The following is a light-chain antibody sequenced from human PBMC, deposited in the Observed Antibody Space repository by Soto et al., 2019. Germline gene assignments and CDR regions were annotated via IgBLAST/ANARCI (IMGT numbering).Light chain of an antibody. CDR2: DAS. CDR1: QSVSSY. J-gene: IGKJ2*01. V-gene: IGKV3-11*01. Sequence: EIVLTQSPATLSLSPGERATLSFRASQSVSSYLAWYKKKPGQAPRLLIYDASNRTTGIPARFSASRSETNFTLTISSLEPEDFAVYYRHQRSNWPYTFGQGTKLEIK. CDR3: HQRSNWPYT.